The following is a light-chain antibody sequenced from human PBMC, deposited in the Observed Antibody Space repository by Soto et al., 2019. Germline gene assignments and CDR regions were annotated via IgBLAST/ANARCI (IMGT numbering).Light chain of an antibody. CDR2: DVS. J-gene: IGLJ1*01. CDR1: SSDDGGYNY. Sequence: QSALTQPASVSGSPGQSITISCTGTSSDDGGYNYVSWYQQHPGKAPKLMIYDVSNRPSGVSNRFSGSKSGNTASLTIFGFQAEEEADYYCSSYTSSSTRVFGTGT. V-gene: IGLV2-14*01. CDR3: SSYTSSSTRV.